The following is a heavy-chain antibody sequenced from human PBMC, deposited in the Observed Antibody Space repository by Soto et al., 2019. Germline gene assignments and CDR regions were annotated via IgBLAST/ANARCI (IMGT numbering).Heavy chain of an antibody. V-gene: IGHV4-59*08. D-gene: IGHD3-10*01. CDR3: VRQGFGERHGLVDV. Sequence: QVQLQESGPGLVKTSETLSLTCTVSGGSISGYYCSWMRQFPGQGLEWIGYISYNGDASSNPSLKSRVTLSLDTSKTQCSLTLSSVTAADTAVYYCVRQGFGERHGLVDVWGQGTTVTVSS. CDR1: GGSISGYY. CDR2: ISYNGDA. J-gene: IGHJ6*02.